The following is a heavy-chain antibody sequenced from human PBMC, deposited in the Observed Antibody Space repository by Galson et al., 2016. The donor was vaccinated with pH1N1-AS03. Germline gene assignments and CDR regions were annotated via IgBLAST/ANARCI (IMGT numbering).Heavy chain of an antibody. V-gene: IGHV3-74*01. D-gene: IGHD1-26*01. CDR1: GFPFSTYW. Sequence: LRLSCAASGFPFSTYWMHWVRQAPGKGLEWVSRINPDASSTNYAESVKGRFTISRDNAKNTVYLQINSLRAEDTAVYYCVRDRELVRWGQGTLVTVSS. CDR3: VRDRELVR. CDR2: INPDASST. J-gene: IGHJ5*02.